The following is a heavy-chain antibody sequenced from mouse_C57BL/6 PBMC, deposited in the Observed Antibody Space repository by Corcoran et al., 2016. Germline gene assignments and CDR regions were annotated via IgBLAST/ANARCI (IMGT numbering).Heavy chain of an antibody. CDR1: GYTFTDYY. D-gene: IGHD1-1*01. V-gene: IGHV1-26*01. CDR3: ARNLRDLGSSHYFDY. Sequence: EVQLQQSGPELVKPGASVKISCKASGYTFTDYYMNWVKQSHGKSLEWIGDINPNNGGTSYNQKFKGKATLTVDKSSSTAYMELRSLTSEDSAVYYCARNLRDLGSSHYFDYWGQGTTLTVSS. J-gene: IGHJ2*01. CDR2: INPNNGGT.